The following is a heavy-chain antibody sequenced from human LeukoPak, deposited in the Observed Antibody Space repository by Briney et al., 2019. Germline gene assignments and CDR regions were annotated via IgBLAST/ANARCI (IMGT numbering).Heavy chain of an antibody. D-gene: IGHD3-3*01. CDR2: LKSKTDGGTT. CDR1: GXTLSDHY. CDR3: TTLSRDFWSGYYFDAGKYWFDP. J-gene: IGHJ5*02. V-gene: IGHV3-15*01. Sequence: GGSLRLSCAASGXTLSDHYMDWVRQAPGKGLESVVRLKSKTDGGTTDYSAPVKGRFTISRDDSKNTLYLQMNSLKTEDTAMYYCTTLSRDFWSGYYFDAGKYWFDPWGQGTLVTVSS.